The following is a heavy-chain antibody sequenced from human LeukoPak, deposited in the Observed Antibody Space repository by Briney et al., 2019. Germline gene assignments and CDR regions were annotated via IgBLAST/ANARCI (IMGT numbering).Heavy chain of an antibody. J-gene: IGHJ6*02. CDR3: ARDYDLWSGYPIPYYYYGMDV. V-gene: IGHV1-2*06. CDR2: INPNSGGT. CDR1: GYTFTVYY. D-gene: IGHD3-3*01. Sequence: GASVNVSCKASGYTFTVYYMHWVRQAPGQGLEWMGRINPNSGGTNYAQKFQGRVTMTRDTSISTAYMELSRLRSDDTAVYYCARDYDLWSGYPIPYYYYGMDVWGQGTTVTVSS.